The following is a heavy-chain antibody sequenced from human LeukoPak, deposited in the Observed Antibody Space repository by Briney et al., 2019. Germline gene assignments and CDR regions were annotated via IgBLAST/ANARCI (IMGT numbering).Heavy chain of an antibody. CDR1: GFTFTSCW. CDR2: INSDGSST. D-gene: IGHD6-19*01. V-gene: IGHV3-74*01. J-gene: IGHJ3*02. Sequence: PGGTLRLSCAVSGFTFTSCWMHWVRQAPGKGLVWVSRINSDGSSTSYADSVKGRFTISRDNAKNTLYLEMNSLRAEDTAVYYCARGRGSGWYDAFDIWGQGTMVTVSS. CDR3: ARGRGSGWYDAFDI.